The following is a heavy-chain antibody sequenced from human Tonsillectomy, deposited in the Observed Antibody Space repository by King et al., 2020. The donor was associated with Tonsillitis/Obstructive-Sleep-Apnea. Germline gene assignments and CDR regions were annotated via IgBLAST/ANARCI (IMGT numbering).Heavy chain of an antibody. J-gene: IGHJ3*02. Sequence: VQPVESGGGLVQPGGSLRLSCPASGFTFSSYWMHWVRQVPGKGLVWVSRINFNGSTTTYADSVKGRFTISRDNAKNTLYLQMNSLRAEDTAVYYCARGPAPTAAFDIWGQGTMVTVSS. CDR2: INFNGSTT. D-gene: IGHD1-1*01. CDR3: ARGPAPTAAFDI. CDR1: GFTFSSYW. V-gene: IGHV3-74*01.